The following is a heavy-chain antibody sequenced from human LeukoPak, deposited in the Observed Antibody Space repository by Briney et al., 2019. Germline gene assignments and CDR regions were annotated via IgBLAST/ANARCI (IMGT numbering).Heavy chain of an antibody. CDR1: GYTLTELS. J-gene: IGHJ6*02. CDR2: FDPEDGET. D-gene: IGHD2-2*01. V-gene: IGHV1-24*01. CDR3: ARGHCSSTSCYRRRYGMDV. Sequence: ASVKVSCKVSGYTLTELSMHWVRQAPGKGLEWMGGFDPEDGETIYAQKFQGRVTMTEDTSTDTAYMELSSLRSEDTAVYYCARGHCSSTSCYRRRYGMDVWGQGTTVTVSS.